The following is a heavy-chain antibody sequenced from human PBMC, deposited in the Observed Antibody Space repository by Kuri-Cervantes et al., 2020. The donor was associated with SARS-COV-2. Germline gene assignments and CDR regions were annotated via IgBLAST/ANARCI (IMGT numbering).Heavy chain of an antibody. D-gene: IGHD3-10*01. Sequence: SETLSLTCTVSGGSISSYYWSWIRQPPGKGLEWIGYIYYSGSTNYNPSLKSRVTISVDTSKNQISLKLSSVTAADTAVYYCATSYGGSGSYYYGMDVWGQGTTVTVSS. CDR3: ATSYGGSGSYYYGMDV. J-gene: IGHJ6*02. CDR1: GGSISSYY. V-gene: IGHV4-59*01. CDR2: IYYSGST.